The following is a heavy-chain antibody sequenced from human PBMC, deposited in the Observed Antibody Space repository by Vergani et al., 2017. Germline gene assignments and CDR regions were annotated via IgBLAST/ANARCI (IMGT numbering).Heavy chain of an antibody. CDR2: IYHSGST. J-gene: IGHJ5*02. V-gene: IGHV4-30-2*01. CDR3: AASGVRYWFDP. Sequence: QLQLQESGSGLVKPSQTLSLTCAVSGGSISSGGYSWSWIRQPPGKGLEWIGYIYHSGSTYYNPSPKSRVTISVDRSKNQFSLKLGSVTAADTAVYYWAASGVRYWFDPWGQGTLVTVSS. CDR1: GGSISSGGYS.